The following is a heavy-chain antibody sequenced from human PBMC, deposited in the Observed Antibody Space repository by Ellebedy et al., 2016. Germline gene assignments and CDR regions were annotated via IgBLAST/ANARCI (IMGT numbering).Heavy chain of an antibody. J-gene: IGHJ4*02. CDR3: ARETPENGEYYFDY. CDR1: GFTFSDHY. Sequence: GESLKISCAASGFTFSDHYMTWIRQAPGRGLEWVSYISATPGYTYYADSVKGRFTISRDNAKNSLYLQMDSLRGEDTAVYYCARETPENGEYYFDYWGQGSLVTVSS. D-gene: IGHD1-1*01. CDR2: ISATPGYT. V-gene: IGHV3-11*06.